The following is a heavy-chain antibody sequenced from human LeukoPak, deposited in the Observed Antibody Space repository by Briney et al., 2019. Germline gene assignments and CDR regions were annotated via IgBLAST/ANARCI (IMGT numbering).Heavy chain of an antibody. D-gene: IGHD3-22*01. CDR2: IYYSGST. Sequence: PSETLSLTCTVSGGSISGSSYYWGWIRQPPRKGLEWVGSIYYSGSTYYNPSLKSRVTISVDTSKSQFSLKLSSVTAADTAVYYCARPNDYYDSSGQYYFDYWGQGTLVTVSS. V-gene: IGHV4-39*01. J-gene: IGHJ4*02. CDR1: GGSISGSSYY. CDR3: ARPNDYYDSSGQYYFDY.